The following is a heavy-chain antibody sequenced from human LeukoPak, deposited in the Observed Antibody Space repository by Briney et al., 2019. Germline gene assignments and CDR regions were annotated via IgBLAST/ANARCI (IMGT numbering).Heavy chain of an antibody. V-gene: IGHV3-73*01. CDR2: IRSKANSYAT. Sequence: PGGSLRLSCAASGFTFSGSVMHWVRQASGKGLEWVGRIRSKANSYATAYAAPVKGRFTISRDDSRNTAFLQMNSLKTEDTAVYYCITSYGDYYFDYWGQGTLVTVSS. J-gene: IGHJ4*02. CDR3: ITSYGDYYFDY. D-gene: IGHD4-17*01. CDR1: GFTFSGSV.